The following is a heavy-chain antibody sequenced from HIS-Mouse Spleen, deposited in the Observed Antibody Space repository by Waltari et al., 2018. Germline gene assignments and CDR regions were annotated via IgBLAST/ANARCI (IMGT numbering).Heavy chain of an antibody. D-gene: IGHD3-3*01. CDR1: GGSISSSSYY. CDR3: ARAPTGFLEWFDAFDI. J-gene: IGHJ3*02. CDR2: IYYSGST. Sequence: QLQLQESGPGLVKPSETLSLTCTVSGGSISSSSYYWGWIRQPPGKGLEWIGSIYYSGSTYYNPSLKSRVTISVDTSKNQFSLKLSSVTAADTAVYYCARAPTGFLEWFDAFDIWGQVTMVTVSS. V-gene: IGHV4-39*07.